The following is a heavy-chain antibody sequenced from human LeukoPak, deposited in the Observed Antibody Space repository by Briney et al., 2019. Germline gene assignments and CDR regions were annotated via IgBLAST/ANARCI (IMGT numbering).Heavy chain of an antibody. J-gene: IGHJ4*02. V-gene: IGHV3-7*01. CDR2: IKPDGSGD. CDR3: AVDRRFKIFDY. CDR1: GLAFSNFW. D-gene: IGHD5-24*01. Sequence: GGSLRLSCATSGLAFSNFWMYWVRQAPGKGLEWVASIKPDGSGDFYADSVKGRFNISRDNAKNSLFLQMTNLKAEDTAVYYCAVDRRFKIFDYWGQGTLVTVSS.